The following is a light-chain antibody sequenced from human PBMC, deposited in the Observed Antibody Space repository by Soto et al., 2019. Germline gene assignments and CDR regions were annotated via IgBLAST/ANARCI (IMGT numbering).Light chain of an antibody. CDR1: SSDVGGYNY. J-gene: IGLJ2*01. CDR3: CSYAGSYTIVE. Sequence: QSVLTQPRSVSGSPGQSVTISCTGTSSDVGGYNYVSWYQQHPGKAPKLMIYDVSKRPSGVPDRFSGSKSGNTASLTISGLQAEDEADYYCCSYAGSYTIVEFGGGTKVTVL. CDR2: DVS. V-gene: IGLV2-11*01.